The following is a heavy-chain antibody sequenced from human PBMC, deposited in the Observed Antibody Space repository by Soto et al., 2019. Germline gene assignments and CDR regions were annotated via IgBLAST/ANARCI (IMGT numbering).Heavy chain of an antibody. CDR1: GGSISSYY. V-gene: IGHV4-59*01. D-gene: IGHD2-21*02. CDR3: ARSNSSGGNSYYYYYGMDV. CDR2: IYYSGST. J-gene: IGHJ6*02. Sequence: QVQLQESGPGLVKPSETLSLTCTVSGGSISSYYWSWIRQPPGKGLEWIGYIYYSGSTNYNPSLKSQVTISVDTSKNQFSLKLGSVTAADTAVYYCARSNSSGGNSYYYYYGMDVWGQGTTVTVSS.